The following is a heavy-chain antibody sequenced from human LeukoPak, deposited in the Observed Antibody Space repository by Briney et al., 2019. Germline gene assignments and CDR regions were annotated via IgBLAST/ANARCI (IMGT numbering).Heavy chain of an antibody. V-gene: IGHV4-30-2*01. CDR2: IYHSGST. CDR1: GGSISSGGYY. Sequence: SQTLSLTCTVSGGSISSGGYYWSWIRQPPGKGLEWIGYIYHSGSTYYNPSLKSRVTISVDRSKNQFSLKLSSVTAADTAVYYCARGKNDEGNYYYYYMDVWGKGTTVTVSS. CDR3: ARGKNDEGNYYYYYMDV. D-gene: IGHD1-1*01. J-gene: IGHJ6*03.